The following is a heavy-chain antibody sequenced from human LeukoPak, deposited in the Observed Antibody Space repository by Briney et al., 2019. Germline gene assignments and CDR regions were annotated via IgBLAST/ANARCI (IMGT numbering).Heavy chain of an antibody. CDR3: ARDLRFGELSDY. D-gene: IGHD3-10*01. CDR1: GYTFTGYY. V-gene: IGHV1-2*02. Sequence: ASVTVSCKASGYTFTGYYMHWVRQAPGQGLEWMGWINPNSGGTNYAQKFQGRVTMTRDTSISTAYMELSRLRSDDTAVYYCARDLRFGELSDYWGQGTLVTVSS. CDR2: INPNSGGT. J-gene: IGHJ4*02.